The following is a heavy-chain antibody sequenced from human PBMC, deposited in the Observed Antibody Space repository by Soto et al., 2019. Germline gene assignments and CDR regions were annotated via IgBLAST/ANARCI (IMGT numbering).Heavy chain of an antibody. J-gene: IGHJ6*02. V-gene: IGHV3-74*03. CDR3: AKDLGTNYYYGMDV. Sequence: EVQLVESGGGLVHPGGSLRLSCAASGFTFSNYWMHWVRQAPGKGLVWVSRISGDGSDTTYADSVKGRFTISRDNAKNMLYLQMNSLRAEDTAMYYCAKDLGTNYYYGMDVWGQGTTVTVSS. CDR1: GFTFSNYW. D-gene: IGHD7-27*01. CDR2: ISGDGSDT.